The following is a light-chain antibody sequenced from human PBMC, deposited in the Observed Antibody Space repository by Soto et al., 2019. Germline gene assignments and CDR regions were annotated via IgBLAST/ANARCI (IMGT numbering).Light chain of an antibody. CDR1: QSINNY. CDR3: QQADSFPLS. J-gene: IGKJ4*01. Sequence: DIQMTQSPSSLSSSVGDRVTITCRASQSINNYLSWYQQKSGKAPDRLIFAASTLASGVPSRFSGSGSGTNFTLTISGLQPGDFATDYCQQADSFPLSFGGGTKVEI. CDR2: AAS. V-gene: IGKV1-39*01.